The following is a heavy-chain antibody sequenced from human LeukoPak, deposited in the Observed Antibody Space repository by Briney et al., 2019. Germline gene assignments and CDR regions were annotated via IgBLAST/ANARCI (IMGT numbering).Heavy chain of an antibody. J-gene: IGHJ4*02. D-gene: IGHD3-22*01. CDR1: GYTFNRYY. Sequence: ASVKVSCKASGYTFNRYYMHWVRQAPGQGLEWMGIIIPSSGSTSYAQKFQGRATMTRDTSTSTVYMELSSLRSEDTAVYYCARELLGAYDSSGYTFDYWGQGTLVTASS. CDR2: IIPSSGST. CDR3: ARELLGAYDSSGYTFDY. V-gene: IGHV1-46*02.